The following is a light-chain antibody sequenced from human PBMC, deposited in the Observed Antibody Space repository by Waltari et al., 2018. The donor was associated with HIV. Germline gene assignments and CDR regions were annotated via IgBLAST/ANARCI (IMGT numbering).Light chain of an antibody. J-gene: IGKJ2*01. Sequence: LTQSPATLSVSVVERVTLSCRASQSLTANLAWYQQRPGQAPRLLIYGASSRATDIPARFSGSGSGTDYTLTISTVQSEDSAVYYCQQNIHWPPYTFGQGTKL. V-gene: IGKV3-15*01. CDR2: GAS. CDR3: QQNIHWPPYT. CDR1: QSLTAN.